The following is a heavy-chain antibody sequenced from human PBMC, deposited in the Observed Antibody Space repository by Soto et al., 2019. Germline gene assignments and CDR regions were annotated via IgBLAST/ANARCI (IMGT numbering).Heavy chain of an antibody. CDR3: VKSKGEYYYGTGKSIWFEP. V-gene: IGHV4-34*08. Sequence: SSETLSLTCAVYGGTFSGHYWTWIRQSPGKGLEWIGEIYHTGSSNYNRALRGRVTMSVDTSKNQFSLKLTSVTAADTAIYYCVKSKGEYYYGTGKSIWFEPWGQGTRVTVSS. CDR1: GGTFSGHY. CDR2: IYHTGSS. D-gene: IGHD3-10*01. J-gene: IGHJ5*02.